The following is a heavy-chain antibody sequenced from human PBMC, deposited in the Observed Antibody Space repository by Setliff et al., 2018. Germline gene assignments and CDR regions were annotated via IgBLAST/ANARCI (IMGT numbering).Heavy chain of an antibody. CDR3: ARVPNFWSGYSDY. CDR2: IYYSGST. Sequence: LSLTCAVYGGSFSGYYWGWIRQPPGKGLEWIGSIYYSGSTYYNPSLKSRVTISVDTSKKKFSLKLSSVTAADTAVYYCARVPNFWSGYSDYWGQGTLVTVSS. J-gene: IGHJ4*02. CDR1: GGSFSGYY. D-gene: IGHD3-3*01. V-gene: IGHV4-34*01.